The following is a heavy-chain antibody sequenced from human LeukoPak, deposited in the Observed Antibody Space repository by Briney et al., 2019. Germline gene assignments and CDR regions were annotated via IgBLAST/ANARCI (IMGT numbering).Heavy chain of an antibody. Sequence: PGGALILCCSVSGFRLSDYHISWVPQARGKGLEWVGLIRDSGEAFYADFVRGRFAISRDESENTLYLQMNSLRVEDTAVYFCARDRAALQDWVEFDPWGQGTPVIVSS. V-gene: IGHV3-66*03. D-gene: IGHD3/OR15-3a*01. J-gene: IGHJ5*02. CDR1: GFRLSDYH. CDR3: ARDRAALQDWVEFDP. CDR2: IRDSGEA.